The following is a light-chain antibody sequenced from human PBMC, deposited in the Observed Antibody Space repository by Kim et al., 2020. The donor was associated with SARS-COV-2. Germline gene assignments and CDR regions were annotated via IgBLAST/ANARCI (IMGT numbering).Light chain of an antibody. V-gene: IGKV3-20*01. CDR2: GAS. Sequence: LSPGERATLYCRASQSVSSSYLAWYQQKPGQAPRRLIYGASSRATGITDRFSGSGSGTDFTLTISRLEPEDFAVYYCQQYGSSPYTFGQGTKLEI. CDR1: QSVSSSY. J-gene: IGKJ2*01. CDR3: QQYGSSPYT.